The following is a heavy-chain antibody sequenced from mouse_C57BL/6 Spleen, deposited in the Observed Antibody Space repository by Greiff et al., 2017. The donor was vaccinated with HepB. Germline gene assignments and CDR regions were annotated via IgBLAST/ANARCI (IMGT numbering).Heavy chain of an antibody. V-gene: IGHV5-17*01. Sequence: EVQVVESGGGLVKPGGSLKLSCAASGFTFSDYGMHWVRQAPEKGLEWVAYISSGSSTIYYADKVKGRFTISRDNAKNTVFMQMTSLRSEDTAMYYCARYDYAHFDDWGQGTTLTVSS. D-gene: IGHD2-4*01. CDR3: ARYDYAHFDD. CDR1: GFTFSDYG. CDR2: ISSGSSTI. J-gene: IGHJ2*01.